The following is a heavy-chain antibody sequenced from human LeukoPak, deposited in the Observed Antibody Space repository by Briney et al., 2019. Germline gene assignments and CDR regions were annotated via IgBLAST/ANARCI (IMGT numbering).Heavy chain of an antibody. D-gene: IGHD5-12*01. Sequence: PGGSLRLSCAASGFSFSNYGMAWVRQAPGKGLEWVSAISGTGDSTYYADSVKGRFTISRDNSKNTLYLQMNSLRAEDTAVYYCARDGGYSHDYWGQGTLVTVSS. V-gene: IGHV3-23*01. J-gene: IGHJ4*02. CDR2: ISGTGDST. CDR1: GFSFSNYG. CDR3: ARDGGYSHDY.